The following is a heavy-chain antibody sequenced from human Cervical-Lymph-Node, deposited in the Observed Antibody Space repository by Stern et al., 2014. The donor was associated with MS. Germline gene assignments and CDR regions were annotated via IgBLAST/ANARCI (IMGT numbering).Heavy chain of an antibody. CDR1: GYTFTNFD. J-gene: IGHJ6*02. CDR3: ANGSRWDAMDV. CDR2: MNPDNGDT. V-gene: IGHV1-8*01. Sequence: VQLVQSGAEVKKPGASVKVSCKASGYTFTNFDINWVRQTPAHGLEYVGWMNPDNGDTGYAQKFQDRVTMTRNIALSTAYLEVKSLTYEDAGVYFCANGSRWDAMDVWGQGTAVTVSS. D-gene: IGHD6-13*01.